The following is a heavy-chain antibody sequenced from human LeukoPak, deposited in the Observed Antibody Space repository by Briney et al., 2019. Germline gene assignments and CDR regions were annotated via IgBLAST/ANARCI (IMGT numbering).Heavy chain of an antibody. V-gene: IGHV6-1*01. J-gene: IGHJ5*02. CDR1: GDSVSSNSAT. CDR2: SYYRSKWYK. D-gene: IGHD6-6*01. Sequence: SQTLSLTCAVSGDSVSSNSATWNWIRQSPSRGLEWLGRSYYRSKWYKYYAVSVKGRITINPGTSKNQFSLKLSSVTAADTAVYYCAREGSSSSGEYNWFDPWGQGTLVTVSS. CDR3: AREGSSSSGEYNWFDP.